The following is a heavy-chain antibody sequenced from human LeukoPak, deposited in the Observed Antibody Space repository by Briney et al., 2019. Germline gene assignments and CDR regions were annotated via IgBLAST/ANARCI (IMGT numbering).Heavy chain of an antibody. D-gene: IGHD3-10*01. J-gene: IGHJ6*02. CDR2: INPNSGGT. CDR3: ARAHYYGSGSYLYYYYGMDV. CDR1: GYTFTSYY. V-gene: IGHV1-2*04. Sequence: ASVKVSCKASGYTFTSYYMHWVRQAPGQGLEWMGWINPNSGGTNYAQEFQGWVTMTRDTSISTAYMELSRLRSDDTAVYYCARAHYYGSGSYLYYYYGMDVWGQGTTVTVSS.